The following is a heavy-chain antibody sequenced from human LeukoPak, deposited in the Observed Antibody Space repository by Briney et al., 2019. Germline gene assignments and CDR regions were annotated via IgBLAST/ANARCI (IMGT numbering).Heavy chain of an antibody. CDR1: GFSFSDYD. J-gene: IGHJ6*04. CDR3: AELGITMIGGV. V-gene: IGHV3-30*02. CDR2: IRYDGSNT. Sequence: GGSLRLSCAASGFSFSDYDIHWVRLAPSKGLEWVTFIRYDGSNTYAESVKGRFTISRDNAKNSLYLQMNSLRAEDTAVYYCAELGITMIGGVWGKGTTVTISS. D-gene: IGHD3-10*02.